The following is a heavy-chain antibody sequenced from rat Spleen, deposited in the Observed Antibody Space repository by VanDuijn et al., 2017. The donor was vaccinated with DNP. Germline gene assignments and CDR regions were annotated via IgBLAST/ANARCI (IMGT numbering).Heavy chain of an antibody. J-gene: IGHJ2*01. V-gene: IGHV3-1*01. CDR3: ARWTRYFDA. CDR1: GFTFNNYW. CDR2: ITYSGNT. D-gene: IGHD1-4*01. Sequence: EVQLVESGGDLVQPGRSLNLSCVASGFTFNNYWMTWIRQFPGNKVEYIGHITYSGNTNYNPSLVSRISITRDTSKNQFFLQLNSVTTEDTATYYCARWTRYFDAWGQGVMVTVSS.